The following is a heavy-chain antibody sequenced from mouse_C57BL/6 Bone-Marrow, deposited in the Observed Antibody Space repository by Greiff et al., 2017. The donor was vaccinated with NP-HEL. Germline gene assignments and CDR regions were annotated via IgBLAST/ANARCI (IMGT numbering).Heavy chain of an antibody. CDR1: GYTFTSYW. CDR3: AREGYYYGFAY. D-gene: IGHD1-1*01. V-gene: IGHV1-69*01. J-gene: IGHJ3*01. CDR2: IDPSDSYT. Sequence: VKLQQPGAELVMPGASVKLSCKASGYTFTSYWMHWVKQRPGQGLEWIGEIDPSDSYTNYNQKFKGKSTLTVDKSSSTAYMQLSSLTSEDSAVYYCAREGYYYGFAYWGQGTLVTVSA.